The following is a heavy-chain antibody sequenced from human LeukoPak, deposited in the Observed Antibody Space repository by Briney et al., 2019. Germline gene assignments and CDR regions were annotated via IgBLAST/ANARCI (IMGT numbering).Heavy chain of an antibody. Sequence: GGSLRLSCAASGFTFSSYGMHWVRQAPGKGLEWVAVISYDGSNKYYADSVKGRFTISRDNSKNTLYLQMNSLRAEDTAAYYCAKVDVDGRGYSYAFDYWGQGTLVTVSS. J-gene: IGHJ4*02. CDR3: AKVDVDGRGYSYAFDY. V-gene: IGHV3-30*18. D-gene: IGHD5-18*01. CDR1: GFTFSSYG. CDR2: ISYDGSNK.